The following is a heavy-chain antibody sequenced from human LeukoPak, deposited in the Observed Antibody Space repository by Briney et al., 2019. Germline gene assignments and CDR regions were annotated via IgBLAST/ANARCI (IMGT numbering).Heavy chain of an antibody. D-gene: IGHD3-16*01. Sequence: SETLSLTCAVYGGSFSGYYWSWIRRPPGKGLGWIGEINHSGSTNYNPSLKSRVTISVDTSKNQFSLKLSSVTAADTAVYYCARDLGYSDFWGQGTLVTVSS. V-gene: IGHV4-34*01. CDR1: GGSFSGYY. CDR3: ARDLGYSDF. CDR2: INHSGST. J-gene: IGHJ4*02.